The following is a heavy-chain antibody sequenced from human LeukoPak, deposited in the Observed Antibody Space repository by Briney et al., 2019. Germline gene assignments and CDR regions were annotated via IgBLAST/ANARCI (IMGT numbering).Heavy chain of an antibody. J-gene: IGHJ6*02. CDR2: IYYSGRT. Sequence: SETLSLTCTVSGGSISSAAYYWTWIRQHPGKGLEWIVHIYYSGRTDYNPTLKSRVNISIDTSKNQFSLRVNSVTAADTAVYYCGRGGGRSSTGMDVWGQGTTVTVSS. CDR3: GRGGGRSSTGMDV. CDR1: GGSISSAAYY. D-gene: IGHD2-2*01. V-gene: IGHV4-31*03.